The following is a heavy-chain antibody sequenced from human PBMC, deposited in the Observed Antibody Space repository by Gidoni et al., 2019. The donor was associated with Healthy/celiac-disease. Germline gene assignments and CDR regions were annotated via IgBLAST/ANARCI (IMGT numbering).Heavy chain of an antibody. CDR1: GGSISSYY. D-gene: IGHD2-15*01. Sequence: GGSISSYYWSWIRQPPGKGLEWIGYIYYSGSTNYNPSLKSRVTISVDTSKNQFSLKLSSVTAADTAVYYCAIGRDKYYFDYWGQGTLVTVSS. CDR3: AIGRDKYYFDY. CDR2: IYYSGST. V-gene: IGHV4-59*01. J-gene: IGHJ4*02.